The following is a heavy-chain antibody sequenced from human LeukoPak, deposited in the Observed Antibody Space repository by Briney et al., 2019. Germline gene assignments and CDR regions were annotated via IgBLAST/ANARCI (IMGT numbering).Heavy chain of an antibody. CDR3: AREGSRAIFGVVTRGYFDY. D-gene: IGHD3-3*01. CDR2: IKQDGTEK. Sequence: GGSLRLSCAASGFTFSSYWMSWVRQAPGKGLEWVANIKQDGTEKYYVDSVKGRFTISRDSAKNSLHLQMNSLRAEDTAVYYCAREGSRAIFGVVTRGYFDYWGQGTLVTVSS. J-gene: IGHJ4*02. CDR1: GFTFSSYW. V-gene: IGHV3-7*01.